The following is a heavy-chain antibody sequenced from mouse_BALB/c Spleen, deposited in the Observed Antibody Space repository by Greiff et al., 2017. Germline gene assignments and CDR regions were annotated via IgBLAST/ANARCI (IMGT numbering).Heavy chain of an antibody. Sequence: VQLQQSGAELVKPGASVKLSCTASGFNIKDTYMHWVKQRPEQGLEWIGRIDPANGNTKYDPKFQGKATITADTSSNTAYLQLSSLTSEDTADYDCASVIYYGNYDVWGAGTTVTVSS. D-gene: IGHD2-1*01. J-gene: IGHJ1*01. CDR1: GFNIKDTY. V-gene: IGHV14-3*02. CDR3: ASVIYYGNYDV. CDR2: IDPANGNT.